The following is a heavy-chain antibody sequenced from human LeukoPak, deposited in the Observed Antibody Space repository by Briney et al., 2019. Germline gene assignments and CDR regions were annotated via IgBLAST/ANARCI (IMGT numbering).Heavy chain of an antibody. V-gene: IGHV1-8*01. Sequence: GASVKVSCKASGYTFTSYDINWVRQATGRGLEWMGWMNPGSGNTGYAQKFQGRVTVTRNTFISTAYMELSSLRSEDTAVYYCARAVGSYTMFDPWGQGTLVTVSS. CDR2: MNPGSGNT. J-gene: IGHJ5*02. CDR3: ARAVGSYTMFDP. D-gene: IGHD3-10*01. CDR1: GYTFTSYD.